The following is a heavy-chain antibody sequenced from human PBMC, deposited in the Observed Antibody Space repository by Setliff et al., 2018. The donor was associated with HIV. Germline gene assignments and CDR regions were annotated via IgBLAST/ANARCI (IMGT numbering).Heavy chain of an antibody. Sequence: LPGTLSLTCTVSGGSIKSSSDYWGWIRQPPGKGLEWIGTIYYSGSTYYNPSLKSRVTISVDTSKNQFSLKLSSVTAADTAVYYCATWRGVGATAWGQGTLVTVSS. CDR1: GGSIKSSSDY. J-gene: IGHJ4*02. D-gene: IGHD1-26*01. V-gene: IGHV4-39*01. CDR3: ATWRGVGATA. CDR2: IYYSGST.